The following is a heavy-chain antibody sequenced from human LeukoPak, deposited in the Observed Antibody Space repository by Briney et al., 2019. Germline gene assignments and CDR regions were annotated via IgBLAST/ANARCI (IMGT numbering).Heavy chain of an antibody. CDR2: KSKTDGGTT. CDR3: TTEFVVVVAAYCFDY. V-gene: IGHV3-15*01. Sequence: KSKTDGGTTDYAAPVKGRFTISRDDSKNTLYLQMNSLKTEDTAVYYCTTEFVVVVAAYCFDYWGQGTLVTVSS. J-gene: IGHJ4*02. D-gene: IGHD2-15*01.